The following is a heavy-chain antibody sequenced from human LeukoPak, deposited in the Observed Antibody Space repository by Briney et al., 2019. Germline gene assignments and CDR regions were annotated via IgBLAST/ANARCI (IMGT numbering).Heavy chain of an antibody. J-gene: IGHJ6*03. CDR2: IYTSGST. D-gene: IGHD5-24*01. CDR3: ARVRNEIGEYYYYYYMDV. Sequence: KTSETLSLTCTVSGGSISSYYWSWIRQPAGKGLEWIGRIYTSGSTNYNPSLKSRVTMSVDTSKNQFSLKLSSVTAADTAVYYCARVRNEIGEYYYYYYMDVWGKGTTVTVSS. CDR1: GGSISSYY. V-gene: IGHV4-4*07.